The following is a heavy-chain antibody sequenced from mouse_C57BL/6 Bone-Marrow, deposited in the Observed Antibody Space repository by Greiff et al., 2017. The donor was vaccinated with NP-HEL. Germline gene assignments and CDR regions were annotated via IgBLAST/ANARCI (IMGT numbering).Heavy chain of an antibody. CDR1: GYAFTNYL. CDR2: INPGSGGT. D-gene: IGHD1-1*01. J-gene: IGHJ3*01. CDR3: ARGTTVVAPAGFAY. Sequence: VQLQQSGAELVRPGTSVKVSCKASGYAFTNYLIEWVKQRPGQGLEWIGVINPGSGGTNYNEKFKGKATLTADKSSSSAYMQLSSLTAEDSAVYFCARGTTVVAPAGFAYWGQGTLVTVSA. V-gene: IGHV1-54*01.